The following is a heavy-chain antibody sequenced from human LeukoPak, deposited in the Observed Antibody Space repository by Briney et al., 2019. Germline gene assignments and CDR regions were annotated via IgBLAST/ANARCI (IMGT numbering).Heavy chain of an antibody. Sequence: GGSLRLSCAASGFTFSSYAMSWVRQAPGKGLEWVSAISNSGGSTYYADSVKGRFTISRDNSRNTLYLQMNSLRAEDTAVYCCAKDEGSYYGSVSYDYWGQGTLVTVSS. CDR2: ISNSGGST. CDR3: AKDEGSYYGSVSYDY. CDR1: GFTFSSYA. J-gene: IGHJ4*02. V-gene: IGHV3-23*01. D-gene: IGHD3-10*01.